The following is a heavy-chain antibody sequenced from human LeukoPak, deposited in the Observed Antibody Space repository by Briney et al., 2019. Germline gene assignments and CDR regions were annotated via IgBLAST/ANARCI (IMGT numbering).Heavy chain of an antibody. CDR1: GGSISSSSYY. Sequence: ASETLSLTCTVSGGSISSSSYYWGWIRQPPGKGLEWIASIYYSGCTYYNPSLKSRVTISVDTSRNQFSLKLNSVTAADTAVYYCVGHLPYSNYCNYWGQGTLVSVSS. CDR3: VGHLPYSNYCNY. D-gene: IGHD4-11*01. CDR2: IYYSGCT. V-gene: IGHV4-39*01. J-gene: IGHJ4*02.